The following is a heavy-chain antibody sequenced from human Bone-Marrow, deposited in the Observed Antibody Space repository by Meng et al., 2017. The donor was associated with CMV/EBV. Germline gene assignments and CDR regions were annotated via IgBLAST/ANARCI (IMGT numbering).Heavy chain of an antibody. J-gene: IGHJ5*02. CDR3: TTERSAAEYKWFDR. Sequence: GGSLRLSCAASGFTFSNAWMSWVRQAPGKGLEWVGRIKSKTDGGTTDYAAPVKGRFTISRDDSKNTLYLQMNSLKTEDTAVYYCTTERSAAEYKWFDRWGQGTLVTVSS. D-gene: IGHD6-13*01. V-gene: IGHV3-15*01. CDR1: GFTFSNAW. CDR2: IKSKTDGGTT.